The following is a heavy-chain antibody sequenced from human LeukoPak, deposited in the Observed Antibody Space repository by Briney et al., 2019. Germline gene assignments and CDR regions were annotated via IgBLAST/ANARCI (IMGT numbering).Heavy chain of an antibody. CDR3: ASCRYYDSSGYYWDAFDI. V-gene: IGHV4-59*12. CDR1: GGSISSYY. Sequence: PSETLSLTCTVSGGSISSYYWSWIRQPPGKGLEWIGYIYYSGSTNYNPSLKGRVTISVDKSKNQFSLKLSSVTAADTAVYYCASCRYYDSSGYYWDAFDIWGQGTMVTVSS. J-gene: IGHJ3*02. CDR2: IYYSGST. D-gene: IGHD3-22*01.